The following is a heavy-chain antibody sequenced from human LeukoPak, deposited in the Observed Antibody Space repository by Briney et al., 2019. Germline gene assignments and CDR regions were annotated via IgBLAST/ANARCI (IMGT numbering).Heavy chain of an antibody. CDR2: TRNKANSYTT. J-gene: IGHJ3*02. V-gene: IGHV3-72*01. CDR1: GFTFSDHY. Sequence: PGGSLRLSCAASGFTFSDHYMDWVRQAPGKGLEWVGRTRNKANSYTTEYAASVKGRISISRDDSKNSLSLQMNSLKTEDTAVYYCARVGYGDSAAAFDIWGQGTMVTVSS. CDR3: ARVGYGDSAAAFDI. D-gene: IGHD4-17*01.